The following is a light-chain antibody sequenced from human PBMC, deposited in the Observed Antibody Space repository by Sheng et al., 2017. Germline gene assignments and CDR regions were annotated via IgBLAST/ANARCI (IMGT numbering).Light chain of an antibody. Sequence: IQMTQSPSTLSASVGDRVIITCRASQSLNNALAWYQVKPGKAPKFLIYDASTLQRGVPSRFSGSGSGTEFTLTISSLQPEDFATYYCQQLNSYPYSFGQGTKLEIK. J-gene: IGKJ2*03. CDR1: QSLNNA. CDR2: DAS. V-gene: IGKV1-5*01. CDR3: QQLNSYPYS.